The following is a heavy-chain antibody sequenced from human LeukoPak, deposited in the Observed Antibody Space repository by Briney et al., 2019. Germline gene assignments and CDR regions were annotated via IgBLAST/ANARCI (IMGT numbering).Heavy chain of an antibody. D-gene: IGHD5-24*01. J-gene: IGHJ4*02. CDR2: IRYDGSNK. V-gene: IGHV3-30*02. Sequence: GGSLRLSCAASGFTFSDYNMRWIRQAPGKGLEWVAFIRYDGSNKYYADSVKGRFTISRDNSKNTLYLQMNSLRAEDTAVYYCAKDPETGWLQPPVGGYFDYWGQGTLVTVSS. CDR3: AKDPETGWLQPPVGGYFDY. CDR1: GFTFSDYN.